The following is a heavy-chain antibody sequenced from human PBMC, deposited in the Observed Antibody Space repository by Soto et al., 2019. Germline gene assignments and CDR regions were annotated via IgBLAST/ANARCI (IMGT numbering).Heavy chain of an antibody. Sequence: PGGSLRLSCAASGFHFSTYNMQWVRQAPGKGLEWVSYISSSSSTIHYADSVKGRFSVSRDNAKNSLYLQVNSLRAEDTAVYYCARDRVMRGNSYYYGMDVWGQGTTVTVSS. CDR2: ISSSSSTI. J-gene: IGHJ6*02. CDR3: ARDRVMRGNSYYYGMDV. D-gene: IGHD2-21*01. V-gene: IGHV3-48*01. CDR1: GFHFSTYN.